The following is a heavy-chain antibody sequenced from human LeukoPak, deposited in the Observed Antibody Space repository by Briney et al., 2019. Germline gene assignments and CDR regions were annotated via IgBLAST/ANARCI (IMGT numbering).Heavy chain of an antibody. CDR2: ITSRGIT. CDR1: GFIFSHYG. CDR3: AKDSDWGRYDD. J-gene: IGHJ1*01. V-gene: IGHV3-23*01. D-gene: IGHD3-16*01. Sequence: PGGTLRLSYAASGFIFSHYGMNWVRQAPGKGLEWVSGITSRGITYYADSVRGRFTVSRDNSKNMVWLQMNSLRAEDTAVYYCAKDSDWGRYDDWGQGALVTVSS.